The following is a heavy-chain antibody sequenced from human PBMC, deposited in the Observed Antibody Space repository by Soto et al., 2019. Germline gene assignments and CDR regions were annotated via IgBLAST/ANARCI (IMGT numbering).Heavy chain of an antibody. J-gene: IGHJ4*02. CDR2: IYHGGST. V-gene: IGHV4-4*02. D-gene: IGHD6-13*01. CDR3: ARSPRSIAAGGIDY. CDR1: GGSISSSNL. Sequence: QVQLQESGPGLVKPSGTLSLTCAVSGGSISSSNLWTWVRQPPGKGLEWIGEIYHGGSTNYNPSLKIRVTISVAKSKNQFSLRLSSVTAADTAVYYCARSPRSIAAGGIDYWGQGILVTVSS.